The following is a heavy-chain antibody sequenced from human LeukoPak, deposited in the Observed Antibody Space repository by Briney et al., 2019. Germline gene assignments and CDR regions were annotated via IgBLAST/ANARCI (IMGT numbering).Heavy chain of an antibody. D-gene: IGHD6-13*01. CDR2: INHSGST. Sequence: SGTLSLTCAVYGGSFSGYYWSWIRQPPGKGLEWIGEINHSGSTNYNPSLKSRVTISVDTSKNQFSLKLSSVTAADTAVYYCARASRIAAAGNPKNYYYYGMDVWGQGTTVTVSS. J-gene: IGHJ6*02. CDR1: GGSFSGYY. CDR3: ARASRIAAAGNPKNYYYYGMDV. V-gene: IGHV4-34*01.